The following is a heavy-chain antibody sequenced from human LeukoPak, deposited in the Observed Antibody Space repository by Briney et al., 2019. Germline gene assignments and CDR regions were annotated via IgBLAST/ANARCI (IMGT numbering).Heavy chain of an antibody. J-gene: IGHJ4*02. CDR1: RFTFSSYG. CDR2: INRDESEK. V-gene: IGHV3-7*03. Sequence: GGSLRLSCAASRFTFSSYGMHWVRQAPGKGLEWVAHINRDESEKSYVDSVKGRFAISRDNAKNFLYLQMNSLRAEDPAVYYCARVSVKYYDILTGYYTFDYWGQGTLVTVSS. CDR3: ARVSVKYYDILTGYYTFDY. D-gene: IGHD3-9*01.